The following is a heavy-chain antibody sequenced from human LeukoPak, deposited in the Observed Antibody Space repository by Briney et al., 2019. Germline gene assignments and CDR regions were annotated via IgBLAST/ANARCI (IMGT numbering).Heavy chain of an antibody. J-gene: IGHJ4*02. CDR2: IYHSGST. CDR3: ATQDYGDYFDY. V-gene: IGHV4-38-2*02. Sequence: KASETLSLTCTVSGYSISSGYYWGWIRQPPGKGLEWIGSIYHSGSTYYNPSLESRVTISADTSKHHLSLKLSSVPAAHTAVYCCATQDYGDYFDYCGQATLVTVSS. CDR1: GYSISSGYY. D-gene: IGHD4-17*01.